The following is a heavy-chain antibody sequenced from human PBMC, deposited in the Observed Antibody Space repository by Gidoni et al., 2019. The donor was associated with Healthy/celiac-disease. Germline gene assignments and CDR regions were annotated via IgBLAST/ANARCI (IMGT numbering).Heavy chain of an antibody. V-gene: IGHV1-69*01. D-gene: IGHD2-2*02. Sequence: QVQLVQSGAEVKKPGSSVKVSCKASGGTFSRYASSWVRHAPGQGLEWMGGIIPIFGTANYAQKFQGRVTITADESTSTAYMELISLRSEDTAVYYCARGVLGYCSSTSCYRGGDYYYYGMDVWGQGTTVTVSS. CDR3: ARGVLGYCSSTSCYRGGDYYYYGMDV. CDR2: IIPIFGTA. CDR1: GGTFSRYA. J-gene: IGHJ6*02.